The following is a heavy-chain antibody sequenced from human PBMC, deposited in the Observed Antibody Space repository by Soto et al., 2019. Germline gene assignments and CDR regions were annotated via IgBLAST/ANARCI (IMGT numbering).Heavy chain of an antibody. D-gene: IGHD3-22*01. CDR3: ARDKYYYDSSGYSNWFDP. CDR2: IYYSGST. J-gene: IGHJ5*02. CDR1: GGSISSYY. Sequence: QVQLQESGPGLVKPSETLSLTCTVSGGSISSYYWSWIRQPPGKGLEWIGYIYYSGSTNYNPSLNGRVTISVATSKNQFSLKLSSVTAADTAVYYCARDKYYYDSSGYSNWFDPWGQGTLVTVSS. V-gene: IGHV4-59*01.